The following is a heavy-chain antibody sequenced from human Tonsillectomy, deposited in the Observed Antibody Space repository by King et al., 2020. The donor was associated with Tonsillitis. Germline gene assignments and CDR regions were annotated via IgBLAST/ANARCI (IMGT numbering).Heavy chain of an antibody. J-gene: IGHJ6*02. CDR2: INPNGGDT. CDR3: ARGKRYYYAMDV. CDR1: GYTFIGFY. Sequence: QLVQSGAEVKKPGASVKVSCKASGYTFIGFYMHWVRQAPGQGLEWMGWINPNGGDTKYAQKFQGRVTMTRDTSINTVHMELRRLRSDDTAVYYCARGKRYYYAMDVWGPGTTVTVSS. V-gene: IGHV1-2*02.